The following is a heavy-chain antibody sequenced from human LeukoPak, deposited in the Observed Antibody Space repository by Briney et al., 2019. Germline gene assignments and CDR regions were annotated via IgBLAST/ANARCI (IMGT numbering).Heavy chain of an antibody. CDR2: INSDGSST. D-gene: IGHD3-10*01. CDR3: ARVRVWFGEFLPFDY. V-gene: IGHV3-74*01. J-gene: IGHJ4*02. CDR1: GFTFSSYW. Sequence: GGSLRLSCAASGFTFSSYWMHWVRQAPGKGLVWVSRINSDGSSTSYADSVKGRFTISRDNAKNTLYLQKNSLRAEDTAVYYCARVRVWFGEFLPFDYWGQGTLVTVSS.